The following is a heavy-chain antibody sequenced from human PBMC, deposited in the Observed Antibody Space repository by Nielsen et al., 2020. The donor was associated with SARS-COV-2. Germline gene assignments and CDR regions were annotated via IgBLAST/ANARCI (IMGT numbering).Heavy chain of an antibody. Sequence: SVKVSCKASGGTFSSYAISWVRQAPGQGLEWMGGIIPIFGTANYAQKFQGRVTITADESTSTAYMELSSLRSEDTAVYYCARSGQGTDAFDIWGQGTMVTVSS. CDR3: ARSGQGTDAFDI. CDR2: IIPIFGTA. CDR1: GGTFSSYA. J-gene: IGHJ3*02. D-gene: IGHD3-10*01. V-gene: IGHV1-69*13.